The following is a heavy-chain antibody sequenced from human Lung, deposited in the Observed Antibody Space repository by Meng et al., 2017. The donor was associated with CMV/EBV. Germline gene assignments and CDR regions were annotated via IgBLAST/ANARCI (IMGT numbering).Heavy chain of an antibody. CDR2: IYFLGSS. Sequence: SETLSLTCTVSGGSISSNAYYWGWIRQPPGKGLEWVASIYFLGSSYYNPSLKRRVTISVDTSKNQFSLKLNSVTAADTAVYYCARDPRLNGMAVWGQGTTVTVSS. CDR1: GGSISSNAYY. CDR3: ARDPRLNGMAV. D-gene: IGHD1-1*01. V-gene: IGHV4-39*07. J-gene: IGHJ6*02.